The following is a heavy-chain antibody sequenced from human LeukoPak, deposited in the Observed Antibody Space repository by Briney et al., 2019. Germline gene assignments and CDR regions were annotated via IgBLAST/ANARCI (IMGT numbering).Heavy chain of an antibody. D-gene: IGHD1-26*01. Sequence: GGSLRLSCAASGLTFSNYAMSWVRQAPGKGLEWVSLISDSGGSTYYADSVKGRFTISRDNSKNTLYLQMNSLRAEDTAVYYCAKGGGSRNFDYWGQGTLVTVSS. CDR2: ISDSGGST. J-gene: IGHJ4*02. CDR1: GLTFSNYA. V-gene: IGHV3-23*01. CDR3: AKGGGSRNFDY.